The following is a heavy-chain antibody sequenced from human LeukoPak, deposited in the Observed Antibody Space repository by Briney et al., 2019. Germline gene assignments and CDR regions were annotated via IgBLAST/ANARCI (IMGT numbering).Heavy chain of an antibody. V-gene: IGHV3-23*01. CDR3: AKDRSGSGSYYPDY. CDR2: ISGGGGST. J-gene: IGHJ4*02. D-gene: IGHD3-10*01. CDR1: GFTFSSYA. Sequence: GGSLRLSCAASGFTFSSYAMSWVRQAPGKGLEWVSAISGGGGSTYYADSVKGRFTISRDNSKNTLYLQVNSLRAEDTAVYYCAKDRSGSGSYYPDYWGQGTLVTVSS.